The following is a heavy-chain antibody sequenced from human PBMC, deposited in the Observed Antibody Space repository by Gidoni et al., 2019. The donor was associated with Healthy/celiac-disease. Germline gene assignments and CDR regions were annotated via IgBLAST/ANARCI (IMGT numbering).Heavy chain of an antibody. J-gene: IGHJ3*02. CDR1: GYSFTSYW. CDR3: ARREISSVSKAFDI. CDR2: IDPSDSST. D-gene: IGHD6-19*01. V-gene: IGHV5-10-1*03. Sequence: EVQLVQSGAEEKKPGESLRISCMGAGYSFTSYWSSWVRQMPGKGLEWMGRIDPSDSSTNYSPSFQGLVTISADKSISTAYLQWSSLKASDTAMYYCARREISSVSKAFDIWGQGTMVTVSS.